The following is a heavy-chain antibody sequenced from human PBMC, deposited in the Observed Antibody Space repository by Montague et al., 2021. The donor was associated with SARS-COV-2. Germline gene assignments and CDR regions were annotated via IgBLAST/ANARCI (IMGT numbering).Heavy chain of an antibody. D-gene: IGHD3-3*01. Sequence: SETLSLTCTVSGGPISSNSYYWVWIRQPPGKGLEWIGSIYYSGSTYYNPSLKSRVTISVDTSKNQFSLKLSSVTAADTAVYYCARHSPFTIFGVVTTPGWFDPWGQGTLVTVSS. V-gene: IGHV4-39*01. CDR1: GGPISSNSYY. J-gene: IGHJ5*02. CDR3: ARHSPFTIFGVVTTPGWFDP. CDR2: IYYSGST.